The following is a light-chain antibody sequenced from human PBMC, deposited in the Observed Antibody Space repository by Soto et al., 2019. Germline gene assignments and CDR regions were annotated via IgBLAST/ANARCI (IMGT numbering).Light chain of an antibody. Sequence: QSVLTQPASVSGSPGQSITISCTGTSSDVGGYNYVSWYQQHPGKAPKVMIYDVTNRPSGVSNRFSGSKSGNTASLTISGLQAEDEADYYCSSYTTSSFLVFGGGTKLTVL. V-gene: IGLV2-14*03. CDR1: SSDVGGYNY. CDR2: DVT. J-gene: IGLJ3*02. CDR3: SSYTTSSFLV.